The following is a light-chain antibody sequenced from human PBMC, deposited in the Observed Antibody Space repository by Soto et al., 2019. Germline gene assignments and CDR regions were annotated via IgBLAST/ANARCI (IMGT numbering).Light chain of an antibody. J-gene: IGKJ1*01. Sequence: IQMTQNKSSLSASVGDRVTISCRASQVIGNDLAWYQQKPGKAPRLLIFAASNLQSGVPSRFSGSGSGTDFTLTISRLQPEDFATYYCLQFYNFSWTFGQGTMV. CDR3: LQFYNFSWT. V-gene: IGKV1-6*01. CDR1: QVIGND. CDR2: AAS.